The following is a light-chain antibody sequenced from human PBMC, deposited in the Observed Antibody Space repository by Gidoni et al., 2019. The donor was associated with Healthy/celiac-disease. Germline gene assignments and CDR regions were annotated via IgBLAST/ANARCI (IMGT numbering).Light chain of an antibody. Sequence: DIQMTQSPSTLSASGGDRVTITCRASQSISSWLAWYQQKPGKAPKLLIYKASSLESGVPSRFSGSGSGTEFTLPISSLQPDDFATYYCQQYNSPPLTSGGXTKVEIK. V-gene: IGKV1-5*03. CDR3: QQYNSPPLT. CDR1: QSISSW. CDR2: KAS. J-gene: IGKJ4*01.